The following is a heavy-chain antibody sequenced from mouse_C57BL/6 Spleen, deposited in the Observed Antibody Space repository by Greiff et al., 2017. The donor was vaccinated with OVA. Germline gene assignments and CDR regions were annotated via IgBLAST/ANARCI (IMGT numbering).Heavy chain of an antibody. V-gene: IGHV2-6*01. Sequence: VKLMESGPGLVAPSQSLSITCTVSGFSLTSYGVDWVRQSPGKGLEWLGVIWGVGNTNYNSALKSRLSISKDNSKSQVFLKMNSLQTDDTAMYYCASEDGSSPFAYWGQGTLVTVSA. CDR2: IWGVGNT. CDR1: GFSLTSYG. D-gene: IGHD1-1*01. J-gene: IGHJ3*01. CDR3: ASEDGSSPFAY.